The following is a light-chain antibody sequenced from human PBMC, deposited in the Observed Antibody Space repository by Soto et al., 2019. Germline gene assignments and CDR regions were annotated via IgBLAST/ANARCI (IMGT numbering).Light chain of an antibody. CDR3: TSYTSSDTLLYV. CDR1: SSDVGGYNY. Sequence: QSVLTHPASMTGATGEAITMSCTGTSSDVGGYNYVSWYQQHPGKAPKLLIYEVSHRPSGGSNRFSGSKSGNTASLTISGLQAEDAADYYCTSYTSSDTLLYVFGTGTKVTVL. CDR2: EVS. V-gene: IGLV2-14*01. J-gene: IGLJ1*01.